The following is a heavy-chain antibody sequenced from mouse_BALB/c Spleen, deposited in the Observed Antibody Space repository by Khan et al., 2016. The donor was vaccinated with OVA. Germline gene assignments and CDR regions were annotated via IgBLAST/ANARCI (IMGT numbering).Heavy chain of an antibody. CDR1: GYTFTDYY. Sequence: QVQLKESGAELARPGVSVKLSCKASGYTFTDYYINWVKQRTGQGLEWIGEIYPGSSYTYYNEKFKAKATLTADKSSSTAYMQLSNRTSEDSAVYFCARQGAYGSRYGWFAYWGQGTLVTVSA. D-gene: IGHD1-1*01. V-gene: IGHV1-77*01. J-gene: IGHJ3*01. CDR3: ARQGAYGSRYGWFAY. CDR2: IYPGSSYT.